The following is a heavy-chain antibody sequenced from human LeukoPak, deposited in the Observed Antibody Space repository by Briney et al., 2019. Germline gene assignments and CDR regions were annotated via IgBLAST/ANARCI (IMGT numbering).Heavy chain of an antibody. CDR2: IDPTDSYT. CDR1: GYSFSSYW. Sequence: GESLKISFKVSGYSFSSYWISWVRQMPGKGLEWMGRIDPTDSYTDYSPSFQGHVTISVDRSISTAYLQWSSLKASDTAMYFCASSRAGTLKVHNWFDPWGQGSLVTVSS. V-gene: IGHV5-10-1*01. D-gene: IGHD6-19*01. CDR3: ASSRAGTLKVHNWFDP. J-gene: IGHJ5*02.